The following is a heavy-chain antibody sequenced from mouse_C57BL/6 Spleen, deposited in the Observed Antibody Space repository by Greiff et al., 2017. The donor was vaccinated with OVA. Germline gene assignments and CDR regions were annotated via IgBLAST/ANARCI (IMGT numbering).Heavy chain of an antibody. Sequence: EVKLMESGEGLVKPGGSLKLSCAASGFTFSSYAMSWVRQTPEKRLEWVAYISSGGDYIYYADTVKGRFTISRDNARNTLYLQMSSLKSEDTAMYYCTKTTVRGYFDYWGQGTTLTVSS. V-gene: IGHV5-9-1*02. CDR3: TKTTVRGYFDY. CDR1: GFTFSSYA. J-gene: IGHJ2*01. D-gene: IGHD1-1*01. CDR2: ISSGGDYI.